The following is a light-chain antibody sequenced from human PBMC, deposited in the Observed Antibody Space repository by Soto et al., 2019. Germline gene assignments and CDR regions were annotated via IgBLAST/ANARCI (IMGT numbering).Light chain of an antibody. CDR3: QHYNNWPFT. V-gene: IGKV3-15*01. Sequence: EIVMTQSPATLSVSPGERATLSCRASQSVSSDLAWYQQKPGQAPRLVIYGASTRATAIPARFSGSGSGTDFTLTISSLQSEDFAVYYCQHYNNWPFTFGPGTKVDIK. CDR1: QSVSSD. J-gene: IGKJ3*01. CDR2: GAS.